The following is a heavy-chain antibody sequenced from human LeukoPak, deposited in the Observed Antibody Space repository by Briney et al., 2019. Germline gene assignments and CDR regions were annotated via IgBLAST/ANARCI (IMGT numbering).Heavy chain of an antibody. CDR1: GGSITNYY. CDR3: ARGNRDCSGGSCYVNWFDP. J-gene: IGHJ5*02. CDR2: IHYSGNT. Sequence: PSETLSLTCTVSGGSITNYYWSWIRQPPGKGLEWIGYIHYSGNTNYNPSLKSRVTISLDTPKNQFSLKLSSVTAADAAVYYCARGNRDCSGGSCYVNWFDPWGQGTLVTVSS. V-gene: IGHV4-59*01. D-gene: IGHD2-15*01.